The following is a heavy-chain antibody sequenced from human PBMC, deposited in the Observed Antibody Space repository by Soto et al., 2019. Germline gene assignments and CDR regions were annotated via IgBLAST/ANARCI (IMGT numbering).Heavy chain of an antibody. V-gene: IGHV4-59*01. CDR2: IYYSGST. J-gene: IGHJ6*02. Sequence: SETLSLTCTVSGGSISSYYWSWIRQPPGKGLEWIGYIYYSGSTNYNPSLKSRVTISVDTSKNQFSLKLSSVTAADTAVYYCARQGRGGFGVGYYYYGMDVWGQGTTVTVSS. D-gene: IGHD3-10*01. CDR3: ARQGRGGFGVGYYYYGMDV. CDR1: GGSISSYY.